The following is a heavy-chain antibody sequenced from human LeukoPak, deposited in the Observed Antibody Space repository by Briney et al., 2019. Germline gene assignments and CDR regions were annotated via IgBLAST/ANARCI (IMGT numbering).Heavy chain of an antibody. CDR1: GASISSYY. D-gene: IGHD3-10*01. J-gene: IGHJ4*02. Sequence: PSETLSLTCTVSGASISSYYWSWIRQPPGKGLEWIGYIHYSGNTNYNPSLKSRVTISVDTSKSQFSLKLSSVTAADTAVYYCARANMVRGVIIPFDYWGQGTLVTVSS. V-gene: IGHV4-59*08. CDR3: ARANMVRGVIIPFDY. CDR2: IHYSGNT.